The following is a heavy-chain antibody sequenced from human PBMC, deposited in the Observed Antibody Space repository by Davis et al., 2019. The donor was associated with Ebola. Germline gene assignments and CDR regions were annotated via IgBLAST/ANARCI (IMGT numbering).Heavy chain of an antibody. CDR1: GGSISSYY. D-gene: IGHD6-6*01. CDR3: AREVYSSSRWEWFDP. J-gene: IGHJ5*02. Sequence: PSETLSLTCTVSGGSISSYYWSWIRQPPGKGLEWIGYIYYSGSTNYNPSLKSRVTISVDTSKNQFSLKLSSVTAADTAVYYCAREVYSSSRWEWFDPWGQGTLVTVSS. CDR2: IYYSGST. V-gene: IGHV4-59*01.